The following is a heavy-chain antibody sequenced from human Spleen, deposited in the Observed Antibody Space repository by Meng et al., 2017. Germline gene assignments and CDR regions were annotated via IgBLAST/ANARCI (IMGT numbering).Heavy chain of an antibody. V-gene: IGHV1-2*06. J-gene: IGHJ4*02. Sequence: ASVKVSCKASGYTFTGFYIHWVRQAPGQGLEWMGRINPYSGGTNYAQKFQGRVTMTRDTSISTAYMELSRLRSDDTAVYYCAILVDATERDYWSQGTLVTVSS. CDR3: AILVDATERDY. CDR1: GYTFTGFY. CDR2: INPYSGGT. D-gene: IGHD2-2*01.